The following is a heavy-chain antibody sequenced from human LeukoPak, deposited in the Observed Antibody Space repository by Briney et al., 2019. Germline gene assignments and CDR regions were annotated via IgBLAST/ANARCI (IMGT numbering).Heavy chain of an antibody. V-gene: IGHV3-23*01. CDR1: GFTFSSYA. D-gene: IGHD1-20*01. CDR3: AKVISGVDMSHDY. CDR2: ISGSGDNT. J-gene: IGHJ4*02. Sequence: GGSLRLSCAASGFTFSSYAMSWVRQAPGKGLEWVSAISGSGDNTYYADSVKGRFTISRDNSKNTLYLQMNSLRAEDTAVYYCAKVISGVDMSHDYWGQGALVTVSS.